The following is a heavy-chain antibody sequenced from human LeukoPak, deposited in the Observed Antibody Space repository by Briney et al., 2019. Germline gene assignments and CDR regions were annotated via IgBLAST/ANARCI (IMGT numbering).Heavy chain of an antibody. D-gene: IGHD3-3*01. V-gene: IGHV3-48*04. Sequence: GGSLRPSCAASGFTFSTHNMNWVRQAPGKGLEWVSYITSSSGTIHYADSVKGRFTISRDNAKNTLYLQMNSLRAEDTAVYYCVRDGITGNWFDPWGQGVLVTVSS. CDR2: ITSSSGTI. J-gene: IGHJ5*02. CDR1: GFTFSTHN. CDR3: VRDGITGNWFDP.